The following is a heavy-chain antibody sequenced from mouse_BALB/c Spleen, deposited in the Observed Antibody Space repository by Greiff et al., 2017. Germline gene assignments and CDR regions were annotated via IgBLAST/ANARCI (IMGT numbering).Heavy chain of an antibody. V-gene: IGHV2-2*02. J-gene: IGHJ4*01. CDR3: ARIYYGSSYDAMDY. CDR1: GFSLTSYG. D-gene: IGHD1-1*01. Sequence: VQLVESGPGLVQPSQSLSITCTVSGFSLTSYGVHWVRQSPGKGLEWLGVIWSGGSTDYNAAFISRLSISKDNSKSQVFFKMNSLQANDTAIYYCARIYYGSSYDAMDYWGQGTSVTVSS. CDR2: IWSGGST.